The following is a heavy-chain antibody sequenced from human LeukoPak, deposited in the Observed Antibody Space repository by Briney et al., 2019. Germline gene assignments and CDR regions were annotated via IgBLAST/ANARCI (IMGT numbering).Heavy chain of an antibody. CDR1: GYTFTGYY. Sequence: ASVKVSCKASGYTFTGYYMHWVRQAPGQGLEWMGWINPNSGGTNYAQKFQGRVTMTRDTSISTAYMELSRLRSDDTAVYYCARDADSYDSSGYYYPHNWFDPWGQGTLVTVSS. CDR2: INPNSGGT. J-gene: IGHJ5*02. CDR3: ARDADSYDSSGYYYPHNWFDP. V-gene: IGHV1-2*02. D-gene: IGHD3-22*01.